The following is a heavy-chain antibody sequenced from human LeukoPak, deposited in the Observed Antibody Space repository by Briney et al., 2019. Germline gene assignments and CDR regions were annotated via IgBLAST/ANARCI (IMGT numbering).Heavy chain of an antibody. J-gene: IGHJ5*02. CDR1: GGSISNKY. V-gene: IGHV4-59*12. CDR2: IYYSGNT. CDR3: ARVRGIAAAGTIRYNWFDP. D-gene: IGHD6-13*01. Sequence: PSETLSLTCTVSGGSISNKYWSWIRQPPGKGLEWIGYIYYSGNTNYNPSLKSRVTILVDTSKNQVSLKLSSVTAADTAVYYCARVRGIAAAGTIRYNWFDPWGQGTLVTVSS.